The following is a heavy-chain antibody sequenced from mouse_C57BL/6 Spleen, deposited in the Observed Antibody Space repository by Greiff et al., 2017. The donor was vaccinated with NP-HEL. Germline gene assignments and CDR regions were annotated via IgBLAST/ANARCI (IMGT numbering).Heavy chain of an antibody. CDR3: ARKGLDYYGSSFDY. D-gene: IGHD1-1*01. Sequence: VQLQQPGAELVKPGASVKLSCKASGYTFTSYWMHWVKQRPGQGLEWIGMIHPNSGSTNYNEKFKSKATLTVDKSSSTAYMQLSSLTSEDSAVYYCARKGLDYYGSSFDYWGQGTTLTVSS. CDR1: GYTFTSYW. J-gene: IGHJ2*01. CDR2: IHPNSGST. V-gene: IGHV1-64*01.